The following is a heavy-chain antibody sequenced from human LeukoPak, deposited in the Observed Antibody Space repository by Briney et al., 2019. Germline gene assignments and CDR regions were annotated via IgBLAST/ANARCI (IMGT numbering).Heavy chain of an antibody. CDR2: ISNGGDYK. CDR1: GFTFSYFT. J-gene: IGHJ6*04. V-gene: IGHV3-21*01. D-gene: IGHD6-25*01. CDR3: ARDGTPIYSSGWVYMDV. Sequence: GGSLTLSCTASGFTFSYFTMHWVRQAPGKGLEWVSSISNGGDYKRYAGSVRGRLTISRDNAKNSLYLQMNSLRGEDTAVYYCARDGTPIYSSGWVYMDVWGKGTTVTISS.